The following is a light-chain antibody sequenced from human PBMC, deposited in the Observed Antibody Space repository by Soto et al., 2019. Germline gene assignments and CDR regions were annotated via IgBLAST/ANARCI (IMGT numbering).Light chain of an antibody. J-gene: IGKJ4*01. Sequence: VLTQSPGTLSLSPGEGATLSCRASQSISNNYLAWYQQKPGQAPRLLIYDASSRATGIPDRFSGGGSGTDFTLTISRLEPEDFAVYYCQQFSSYPLTFGGGTKVDIK. CDR2: DAS. V-gene: IGKV3-20*01. CDR1: QSISNNY. CDR3: QQFSSYPLT.